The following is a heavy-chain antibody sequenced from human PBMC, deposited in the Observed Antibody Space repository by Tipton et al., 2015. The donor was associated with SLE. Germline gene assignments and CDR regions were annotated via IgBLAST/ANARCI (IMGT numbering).Heavy chain of an antibody. Sequence: TLSLTCTVSGGSISSSSYYWGWIRQPPGKGLEWIGSIYYSGSTNYNPSLKSRVTISVDTSKNQFSLKLSSVTAADTAVYYCARGWYSSSGGGYYFDYWGQGTLVTVSS. CDR3: ARGWYSSSGGGYYFDY. CDR2: IYYSGST. V-gene: IGHV4-39*07. CDR1: GGSISSSSYY. D-gene: IGHD6-13*01. J-gene: IGHJ4*02.